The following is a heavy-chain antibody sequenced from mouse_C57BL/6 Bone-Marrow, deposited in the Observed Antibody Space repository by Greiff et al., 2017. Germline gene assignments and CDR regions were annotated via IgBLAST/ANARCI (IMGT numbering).Heavy chain of an antibody. J-gene: IGHJ3*01. D-gene: IGHD2-5*01. CDR3: AYSNWFAY. CDR1: GYTFTSYD. Sequence: VQLVESGPELVKPGASVKLSCKASGYTFTSYDINWVKQRPGQGLEWIGRIYPRDGSTKYNEKFKGKATLTVDTSSSTAYMELHSLTSEDSAVYFCAYSNWFAYWGQGTLVTVSA. V-gene: IGHV1-85*01. CDR2: IYPRDGST.